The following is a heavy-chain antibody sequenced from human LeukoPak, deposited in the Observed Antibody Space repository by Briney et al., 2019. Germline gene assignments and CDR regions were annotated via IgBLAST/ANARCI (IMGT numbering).Heavy chain of an antibody. CDR2: IYYSGST. CDR3: ARVEGYYYDSSGYPDGYYFDY. CDR1: GGSISSYY. V-gene: IGHV4-59*08. D-gene: IGHD3-22*01. Sequence: SETLSLTCTVSGGSISSYYWSWIRQPTGKGLEWIGYIYYSGSTNYNPPLKSRVTISVDTSKNQFSLKLSSVTAADTAVYYCARVEGYYYDSSGYPDGYYFDYWGQGTLVTVSS. J-gene: IGHJ4*02.